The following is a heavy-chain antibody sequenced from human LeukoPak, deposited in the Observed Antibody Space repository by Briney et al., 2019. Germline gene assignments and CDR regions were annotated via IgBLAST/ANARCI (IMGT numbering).Heavy chain of an antibody. CDR3: AMELRPDVGEYSGRVEVPYWKYHRGDFDY. CDR1: GGTFSNYT. J-gene: IGHJ4*02. Sequence: SVKVSCKASGGTFSNYTISWVRRAPGRGLEWMGGVIPLFGAANYAQKFQGRVRVTADESTNTAYMELSSLILEDTAMYYCAMELRPDVGEYSGRVEVPYWKYHRGDFDYWGQGTLVTVSS. CDR2: VIPLFGAA. V-gene: IGHV1-69*01. D-gene: IGHD5-12*01.